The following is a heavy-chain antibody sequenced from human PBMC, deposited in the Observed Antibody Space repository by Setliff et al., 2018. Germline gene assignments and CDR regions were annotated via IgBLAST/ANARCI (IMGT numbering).Heavy chain of an antibody. D-gene: IGHD6-13*01. Sequence: ASVKVSCKASGYTFSNYGVTWVRQAPGQGLEWMGWINPNSGGTNYAQKFQGRVTMAWDTSISTAYMDLSRLTSDDTATYYCARAGLAATGRKGVFDHWGQGTLVTVSS. CDR1: GYTFSNYG. CDR3: ARAGLAATGRKGVFDH. J-gene: IGHJ4*02. V-gene: IGHV1-2*02. CDR2: INPNSGGT.